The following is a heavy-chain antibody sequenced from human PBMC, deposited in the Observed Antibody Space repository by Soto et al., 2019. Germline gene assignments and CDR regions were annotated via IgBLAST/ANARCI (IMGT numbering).Heavy chain of an antibody. Sequence: ASVKVSCKASGFTFTRYYIHWVRQAPGHGLEWMGIINPSSGTTDYAQNFKGRVTMTKDTSTTTVYMDLSILRSEDTAVYYCARRDRHFYDTSGIFAFDLWGQGTMVTVSS. CDR2: INPSSGTT. J-gene: IGHJ3*01. D-gene: IGHD3-22*01. CDR3: ARRDRHFYDTSGIFAFDL. CDR1: GFTFTRYY. V-gene: IGHV1-46*01.